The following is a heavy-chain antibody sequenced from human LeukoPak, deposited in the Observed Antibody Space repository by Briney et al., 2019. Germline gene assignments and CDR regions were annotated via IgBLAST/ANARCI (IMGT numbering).Heavy chain of an antibody. V-gene: IGHV4-34*01. CDR1: GGSFSGYY. CDR2: INHSGST. D-gene: IGHD6-19*01. J-gene: IGHJ4*02. Sequence: SETLSLTCAVYGGSFSGYYWSWIRQPPGKGLEWIGEINHSGSTNYNPSLKSRVTISVDTSKNQFSLKLSSVTAADTAVYYCARVGEKWLRSSYGYWGQGTLVTVSS. CDR3: ARVGEKWLRSSYGY.